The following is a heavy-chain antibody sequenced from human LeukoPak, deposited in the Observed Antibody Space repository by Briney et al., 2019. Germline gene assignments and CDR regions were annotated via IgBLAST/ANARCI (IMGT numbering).Heavy chain of an antibody. CDR1: GGSISSSSYY. J-gene: IGHJ4*02. V-gene: IGHV4-39*07. D-gene: IGHD5-18*01. CDR3: ARGLRHSYGK. CDR2: IYYSGST. Sequence: SETLSLTCTVSGGSISSSSYYWGWIRQPPGKGLEWIGSIYYSGSTYYNPSLKSRVTISVDTSKNQFSLKLSSVTAADTAVYYCARGLRHSYGKWGQGTLVTVSS.